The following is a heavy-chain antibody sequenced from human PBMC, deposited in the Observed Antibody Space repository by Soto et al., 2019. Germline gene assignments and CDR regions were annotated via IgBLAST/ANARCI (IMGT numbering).Heavy chain of an antibody. CDR1: GGSISSSSYY. Sequence: SETLSLTCTVSGGSISSSSYYWGWIRQPPGKGLEWIGSIYYSGSTYYNPSLKSRVTISVDTSKNQFSLKLSSVTAADTAVYYCARHQDIVVVPAAMYFDYWGQGTLVTVSS. D-gene: IGHD2-2*01. J-gene: IGHJ4*02. V-gene: IGHV4-39*01. CDR3: ARHQDIVVVPAAMYFDY. CDR2: IYYSGST.